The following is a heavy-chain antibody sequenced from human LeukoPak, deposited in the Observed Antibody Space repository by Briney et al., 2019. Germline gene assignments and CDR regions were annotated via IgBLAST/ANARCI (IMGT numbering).Heavy chain of an antibody. Sequence: SETLSLTCTVSGGSISSYYWSWIRQPPGKGLEWIGYIYYSGSTNYNPSLKSRVTISVDTSKNQFSLKLSSVTAADTAVYYCARVVGAISLHVFDCWGQGTLVTVS. J-gene: IGHJ4*02. CDR3: ARVVGAISLHVFDC. V-gene: IGHV4-59*01. CDR2: IYYSGST. D-gene: IGHD1-26*01. CDR1: GGSISSYY.